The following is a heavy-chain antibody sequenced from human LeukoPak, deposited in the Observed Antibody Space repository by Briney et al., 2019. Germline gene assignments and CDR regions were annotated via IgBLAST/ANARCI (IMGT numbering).Heavy chain of an antibody. V-gene: IGHV1-2*02. CDR2: INPNSGGT. J-gene: IGHJ4*02. CDR3: ARGSYCSGGSCSRDY. Sequence: ASVNVSCKASVYTFTGYYMHWVRQAPGQGLEWMGWINPNSGGTNYAQKFQGRVTMTRDTSISTAYMELSRLRSDDTAVYYCARGSYCSGGSCSRDYWGQGTLVTVSS. CDR1: VYTFTGYY. D-gene: IGHD2-15*01.